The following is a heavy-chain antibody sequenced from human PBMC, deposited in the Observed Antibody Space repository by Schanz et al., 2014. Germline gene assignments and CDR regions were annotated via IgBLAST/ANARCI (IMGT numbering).Heavy chain of an antibody. Sequence: QVQLQESGPGLVKPSGTLSLTCAVSGDSITSNRWWSWVRQPPGKGLEWIGFISHSGNTYYNPSLKSRLTVSVDTSKNQFSLNLSSVTAADSAMYYCARDDYGDPGVYFYGMDVWGQGTTVTGSS. J-gene: IGHJ6*02. CDR3: ARDDYGDPGVYFYGMDV. CDR1: GDSITSNRW. D-gene: IGHD4-17*01. V-gene: IGHV4-4*02. CDR2: ISHSGNT.